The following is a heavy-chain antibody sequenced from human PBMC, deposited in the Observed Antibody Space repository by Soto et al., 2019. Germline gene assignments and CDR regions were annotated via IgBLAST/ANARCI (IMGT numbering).Heavy chain of an antibody. J-gene: IGHJ5*02. CDR3: ARDFRPYNWFDP. CDR1: GGTFSSYA. V-gene: IGHV1-69*13. CDR2: IIPIFGTA. Sequence: SVKVTCKASGGTFSSYAISWVRQAPGQGLEWMGGIIPIFGTANYAQKFQGRVTITADESTSTAYMELSSLRSEDTAVYYCARDFRPYNWFDPWGQGTPVTVSS.